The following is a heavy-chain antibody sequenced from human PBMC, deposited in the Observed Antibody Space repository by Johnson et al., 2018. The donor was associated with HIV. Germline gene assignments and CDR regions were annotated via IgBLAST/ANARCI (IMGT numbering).Heavy chain of an antibody. CDR3: ARATPGRAAAGPTHPSAFDI. J-gene: IGHJ3*02. CDR1: GFTFSSYA. D-gene: IGHD6-25*01. Sequence: QVQLVESGGGVVQPGRSLRLSCAASGFTFSSYAMHWVRQAPGKGLEWVAVISYDGSNKYYADSVKGRFTISRDNSKNTLYLQMNSLRAEDTAVYYCARATPGRAAAGPTHPSAFDIWGQGTMVTVSS. V-gene: IGHV3-30-3*01. CDR2: ISYDGSNK.